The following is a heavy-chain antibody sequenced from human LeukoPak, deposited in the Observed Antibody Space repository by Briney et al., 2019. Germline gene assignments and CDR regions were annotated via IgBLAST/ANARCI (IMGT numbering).Heavy chain of an antibody. D-gene: IGHD2-21*02. CDR1: GFSFRTFE. CDR3: ARDPDVSCGGDCFSGYFDY. Sequence: GGPLRLSCAASGFSFRTFEMNGLRQARGRGLELISYISSIGSTVYYADSVERRFTISRDNAENSLYLQMDSLRADDTAVYYCARDPDVSCGGDCFSGYFDYWGQGTPVTVSS. CDR2: ISSIGSTV. V-gene: IGHV3-48*03. J-gene: IGHJ4*02.